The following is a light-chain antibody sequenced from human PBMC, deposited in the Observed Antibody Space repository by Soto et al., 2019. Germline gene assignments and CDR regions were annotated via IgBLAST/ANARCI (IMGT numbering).Light chain of an antibody. CDR3: QHYNSYSEA. CDR2: KAS. CDR1: QTISSW. V-gene: IGKV1-5*03. Sequence: DIQMTQSPSTLSGSVGDRVTITCRASQTISSWLAWYQQKPGKAPKLLIYKASTLKSGVPSRFSGSGSGTEFTLTISSLRPDDFATYYCQHYNSYSEAFGQGTKVELK. J-gene: IGKJ1*01.